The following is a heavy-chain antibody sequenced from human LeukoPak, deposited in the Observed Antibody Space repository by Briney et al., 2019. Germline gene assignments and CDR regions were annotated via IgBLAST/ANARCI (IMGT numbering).Heavy chain of an antibody. CDR3: AKVGSRWEFDY. Sequence: GGSLRPSCAVSGFTFSSYAMSWVRQAPGKGLEWVSAINDNGRSTYYADSVKGRFTISRDNSKNTLYLQMNSLRAEDTAVYYCAKVGSRWEFDYWGQGTLVTVSS. CDR2: INDNGRST. D-gene: IGHD5-24*01. V-gene: IGHV3-23*01. CDR1: GFTFSSYA. J-gene: IGHJ4*02.